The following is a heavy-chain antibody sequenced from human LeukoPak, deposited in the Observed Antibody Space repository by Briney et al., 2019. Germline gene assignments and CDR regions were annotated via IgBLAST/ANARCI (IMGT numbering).Heavy chain of an antibody. CDR2: INHSGST. CDR3: ARGLGLGYYDSSGRRKKLDY. J-gene: IGHJ4*02. Sequence: SETQSLTCAVYGGSFSGYYWSWIRQPPGKGLEWIGEINHSGSTNYNPSLKSRVTISVDTSKNQFSLKLSSVTAADTAVYYCARGLGLGYYDSSGRRKKLDYWGQGTLVTVSS. D-gene: IGHD3-22*01. CDR1: GGSFSGYY. V-gene: IGHV4-34*01.